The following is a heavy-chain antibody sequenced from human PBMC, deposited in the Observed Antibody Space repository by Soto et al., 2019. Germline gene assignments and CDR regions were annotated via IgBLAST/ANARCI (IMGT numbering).Heavy chain of an antibody. CDR3: AKAYVPSAYYYYGMDV. J-gene: IGHJ6*02. CDR2: ISGNGGST. Sequence: TGGSLRLSCAASGFTFSSYAMSWARQAPGKGLEWVSAISGNGGSTYYADSVKGRFTISRDNSKNTLYLQMNSLRAEDTAVYYCAKAYVPSAYYYYGMDVWGQGTTVTVSS. CDR1: GFTFSSYA. V-gene: IGHV3-23*01. D-gene: IGHD3-16*01.